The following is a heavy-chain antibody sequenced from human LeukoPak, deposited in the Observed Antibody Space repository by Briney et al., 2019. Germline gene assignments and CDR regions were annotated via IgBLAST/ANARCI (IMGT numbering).Heavy chain of an antibody. CDR2: IYYSGST. V-gene: IGHV4-39*07. CDR1: GGSISSSSYY. CDR3: ARLGRGTGPPGY. J-gene: IGHJ4*02. Sequence: SETLSLTCTVSGGSISSSSYYWGWIRQPPGKGLEWIGSIYYSGSTYYNPSLKSRVTISVDTSKNQFSLKLSSVTAADTAVYYCARLGRGTGPPGYWGQGTLVTVSS. D-gene: IGHD1-1*01.